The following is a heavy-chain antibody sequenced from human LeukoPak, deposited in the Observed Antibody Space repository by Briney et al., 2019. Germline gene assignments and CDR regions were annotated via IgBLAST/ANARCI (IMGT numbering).Heavy chain of an antibody. CDR3: ERRRLRRSIDY. CDR2: IYFNGST. J-gene: IGHJ4*02. CDR1: GGSFSGYY. Sequence: SETLSLTCAVYGGSFSGYYWNWIRHPPGKGLEWIGPIYFNGSTYYNPSLKSRVTISEDTSKNQFSLKLRSVTAADTAVYYCERRRLRRSIDYWGQGTLVTVSS. D-gene: IGHD4-17*01. V-gene: IGHV4-34*01.